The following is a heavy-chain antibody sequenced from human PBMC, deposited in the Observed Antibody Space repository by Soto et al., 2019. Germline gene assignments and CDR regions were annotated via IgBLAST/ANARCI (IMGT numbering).Heavy chain of an antibody. CDR2: IYSGGST. D-gene: IGHD3-10*01. CDR1: GFTVSDNY. Sequence: VRLSCAVSGFTVSDNYMSWVRQAPGKGLEWVSVIYSGGSTYYADSVKGRCTTSRDKSKNTVYLQMNSVRAEDTAVHYCAREGVSQYYYHGMDVWGQGTTVTVSS. CDR3: AREGVSQYYYHGMDV. J-gene: IGHJ6*02. V-gene: IGHV3-53*01.